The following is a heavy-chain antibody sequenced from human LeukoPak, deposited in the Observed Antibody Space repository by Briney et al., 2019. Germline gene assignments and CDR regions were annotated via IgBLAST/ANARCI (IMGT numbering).Heavy chain of an antibody. Sequence: QSGGSLRLSCAASGFTLSSYWMTWVRQAPGKGLEWVANIKEDGSEKYYVDSVKGRFTISRDNAKNSVYLQMNSLRAEDTAVYYGAREVSGYFYYRGQGHLVTVSS. CDR2: IKEDGSEK. D-gene: IGHD3-10*01. J-gene: IGHJ4*02. CDR1: GFTLSSYW. CDR3: AREVSGYFYY. V-gene: IGHV3-7*01.